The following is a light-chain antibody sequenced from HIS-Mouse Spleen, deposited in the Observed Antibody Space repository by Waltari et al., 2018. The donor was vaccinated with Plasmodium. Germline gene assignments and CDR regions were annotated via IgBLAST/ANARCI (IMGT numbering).Light chain of an antibody. CDR1: QSVSSN. Sequence: EIVMTQSPATLSVSPGERATLSCRASQSVSSNLAWYQQKPGQAPRLLIYGASTRATGIPARFSGSGSGTEFTLTSSSMQSEDCAVYYCQQYNNWPRGTFGQGTKVEIK. J-gene: IGKJ1*01. CDR3: QQYNNWPRGT. V-gene: IGKV3-15*01. CDR2: GAS.